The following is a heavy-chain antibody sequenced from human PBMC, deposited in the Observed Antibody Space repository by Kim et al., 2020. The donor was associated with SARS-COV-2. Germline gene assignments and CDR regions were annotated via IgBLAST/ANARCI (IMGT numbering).Heavy chain of an antibody. Sequence: DSVKGRFTISRDNAKNSLYLQMNSLRAEDTALYYCAKDADYYDSSGYYDGWGQGTLVTVSS. D-gene: IGHD3-22*01. V-gene: IGHV3-9*01. J-gene: IGHJ4*02. CDR3: AKDADYYDSSGYYDG.